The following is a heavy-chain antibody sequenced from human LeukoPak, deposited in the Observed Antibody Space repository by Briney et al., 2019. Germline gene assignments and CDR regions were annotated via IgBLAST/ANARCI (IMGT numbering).Heavy chain of an antibody. D-gene: IGHD5-24*01. CDR1: GYTFTGYH. Sequence: GASVKVSCKASGYTFTGYHMHWVRQAPGQGLEWMGRINPNTGDTNFAQNFQGRVNMTRDTSITTAYMELSRLRSDDTAVYYCARVKMATILSQAKEEGGGIYYYYYMDVWGKGTTVTVSS. CDR3: ARVKMATILSQAKEEGGGIYYYYYMDV. J-gene: IGHJ6*03. CDR2: INPNTGDT. V-gene: IGHV1-2*02.